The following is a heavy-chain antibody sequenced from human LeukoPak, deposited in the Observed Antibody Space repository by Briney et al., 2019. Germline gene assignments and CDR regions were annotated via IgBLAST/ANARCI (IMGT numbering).Heavy chain of an antibody. CDR3: SGYYYERWFDP. CDR1: GGSFSGYY. V-gene: IGHV4-34*01. D-gene: IGHD3-22*01. J-gene: IGHJ5*02. CDR2: INHSGST. Sequence: PSETLSLTCAVYGGSFSGYYWSWIRQPPGKGLEWIGEINHSGSTNYNLSLESRVTISVDTSKNQFSLKLSSVTAADTAVYDSSGYYYERWFDPWGQGTLVTVSS.